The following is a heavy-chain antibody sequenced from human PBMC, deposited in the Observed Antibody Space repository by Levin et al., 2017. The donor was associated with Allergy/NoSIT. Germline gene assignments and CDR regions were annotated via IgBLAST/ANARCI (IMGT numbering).Heavy chain of an antibody. Sequence: SETLSLTCTVSGGSISNYYWSWIRRPPGKGLEWIGSIYYSGSTNYNPSLKSRVTVSVDTSKNQFSLRLSSVTAADTAVYYCARGRLGTNYCGQGTLVTVSS. CDR2: IYYSGST. J-gene: IGHJ4*02. V-gene: IGHV4-59*01. D-gene: IGHD2-2*01. CDR3: ARGRLGTNY. CDR1: GGSISNYY.